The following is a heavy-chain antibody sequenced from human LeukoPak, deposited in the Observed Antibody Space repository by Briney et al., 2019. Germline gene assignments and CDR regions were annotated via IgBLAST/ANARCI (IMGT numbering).Heavy chain of an antibody. J-gene: IGHJ4*02. D-gene: IGHD2-15*01. CDR1: RFTFCSYS. CDR2: INSSSSTI. Sequence: GGSLRLSCAASRFTFCSYSMNWLPQSTGKGLECVTYINSSSSTIYYADSEKGRFTISRDNAKNSLYLQMNRLRAEDTAVYYCARAEGYCSGGSCYPHDYWGQGTLVTVSS. CDR3: ARAEGYCSGGSCYPHDY. V-gene: IGHV3-48*01.